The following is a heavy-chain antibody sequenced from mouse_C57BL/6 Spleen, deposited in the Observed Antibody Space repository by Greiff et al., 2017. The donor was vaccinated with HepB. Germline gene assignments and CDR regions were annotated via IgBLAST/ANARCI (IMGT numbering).Heavy chain of an antibody. J-gene: IGHJ2*01. CDR1: GYTFTSYW. Sequence: QVQLQQPGAELVMPGASVKLSCKASGYTFTSYWMHWVKQRPGQGLEWIGEIDPSDSYTNYNQKFKGKSTLTVDKSSSTAYMQLSSLTSEDSAVYYCARCAYYGSIDYWGQGTTLTVSS. D-gene: IGHD1-1*01. V-gene: IGHV1-69*01. CDR2: IDPSDSYT. CDR3: ARCAYYGSIDY.